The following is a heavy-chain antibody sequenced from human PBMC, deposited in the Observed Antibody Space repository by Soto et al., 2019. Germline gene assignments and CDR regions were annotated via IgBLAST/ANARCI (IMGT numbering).Heavy chain of an antibody. V-gene: IGHV3-11*01. Sequence: QVQLVESGGGFVKPGGSLRLSCAASGFTFSDYYMSWIRQAPGKGLEWVSYISSGGTTIYYAHSVKGRFTISRDDAKKSLFLQMNSLRPEDTAVYFCATKGGGYYFQFDPWGQGTLVTVSS. CDR3: ATKGGGYYFQFDP. CDR2: ISSGGTTI. J-gene: IGHJ5*02. D-gene: IGHD3-22*01. CDR1: GFTFSDYY.